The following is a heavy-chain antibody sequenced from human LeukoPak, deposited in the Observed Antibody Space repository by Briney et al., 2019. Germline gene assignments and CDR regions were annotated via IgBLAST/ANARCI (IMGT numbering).Heavy chain of an antibody. D-gene: IGHD2-2*01. CDR1: GFTFDDYA. Sequence: GRSLRLSCAASGFTFDDYAMHWVRQAPGKGLEWVSGISWNSGSIGYADSVKGRFTISRDNAKNSLYLQMNSLRAEDTALYYCAKERAGYCSSTCCFTGAFDICGQGTMVTVSS. CDR2: ISWNSGSI. V-gene: IGHV3-9*01. J-gene: IGHJ3*02. CDR3: AKERAGYCSSTCCFTGAFDI.